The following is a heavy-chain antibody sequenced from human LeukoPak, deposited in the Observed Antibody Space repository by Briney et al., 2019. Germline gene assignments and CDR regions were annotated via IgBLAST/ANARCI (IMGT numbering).Heavy chain of an antibody. Sequence: SVKVSCKASGGTFSNYAISWVRQAPGQGLEWMGGIIPILGTTSYAHKFQGRVTITADESTSTAYMGLSSLRSGDTAVYYCARGFDFWSGYYPPQGYYFYMDVWGKGTTVTVSS. J-gene: IGHJ6*03. V-gene: IGHV1-69*13. CDR3: ARGFDFWSGYYPPQGYYFYMDV. CDR2: IIPILGTT. D-gene: IGHD3-3*01. CDR1: GGTFSNYA.